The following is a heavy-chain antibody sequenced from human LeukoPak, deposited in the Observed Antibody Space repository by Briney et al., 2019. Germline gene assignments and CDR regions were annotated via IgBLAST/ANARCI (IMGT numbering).Heavy chain of an antibody. CDR3: AKDPYITMIVVVITHFDY. J-gene: IGHJ4*02. CDR1: GFTFSSYG. D-gene: IGHD3-22*01. Sequence: GGSLRLSCAASGFTFSSYGMHWVRQAPGKGLEWVAVISYDGSNKYYADSVKGRFTISRDNSKNTLYLQMNSLRAEDTAVYYCAKDPYITMIVVVITHFDYWGQGTLVTVSS. V-gene: IGHV3-30*18. CDR2: ISYDGSNK.